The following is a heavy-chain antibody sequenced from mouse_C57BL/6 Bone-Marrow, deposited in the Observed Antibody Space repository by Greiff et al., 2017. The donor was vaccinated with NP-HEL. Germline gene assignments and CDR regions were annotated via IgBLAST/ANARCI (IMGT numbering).Heavy chain of an antibody. V-gene: IGHV1-54*01. CDR3: ATTVVAPFDY. D-gene: IGHD1-1*01. CDR1: GYAFTNYL. CDR2: INPGSGGT. Sequence: QVQLKESGAELVRPGTSVKVSCKASGYAFTNYLIEWVKQRPGQGLEWIGVINPGSGGTNYNEKFKGKATLTADKSSSTAYMQLSSLPSEDSAVYFCATTVVAPFDYWGQGTTLTVSS. J-gene: IGHJ2*01.